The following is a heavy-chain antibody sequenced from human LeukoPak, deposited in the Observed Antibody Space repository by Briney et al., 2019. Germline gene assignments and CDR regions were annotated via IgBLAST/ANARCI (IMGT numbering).Heavy chain of an antibody. CDR2: IYWDDDK. J-gene: IGHJ4*02. D-gene: IGHD3-10*01. CDR1: GFSLSTSGVG. CDR3: AHNGVWPRSGSYAYFDY. V-gene: IGHV2-5*02. Sequence: ESGPTLVKPTQTLTLTCTFSGFSLSTSGVGVGWIRQPPGKALEWLALIYWDDDKRYSPSLKSRLTITKDTSKNQVVLTMTNMDPVDTATYYCAHNGVWPRSGSYAYFDYWGQGTLVTVSS.